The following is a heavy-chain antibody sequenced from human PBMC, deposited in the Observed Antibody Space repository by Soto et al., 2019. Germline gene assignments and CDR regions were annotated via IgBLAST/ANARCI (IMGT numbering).Heavy chain of an antibody. Sequence: GRSLRLSCAASGFTFSSYAMNWVRQAPGKGLEWVSVISGSGGSTYYADSVKGRFTISRDNSKNTLYLQMNSLRAEDTAVYYCAKRATGTYFDYWGQGTLVTVSS. CDR2: ISGSGGST. D-gene: IGHD1-1*01. V-gene: IGHV3-23*01. J-gene: IGHJ4*02. CDR1: GFTFSSYA. CDR3: AKRATGTYFDY.